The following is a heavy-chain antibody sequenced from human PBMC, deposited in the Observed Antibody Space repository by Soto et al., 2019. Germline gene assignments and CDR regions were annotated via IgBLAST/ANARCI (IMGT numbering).Heavy chain of an antibody. CDR3: ARRLPGYCSSTSCKNWFDP. CDR1: GGSISSYY. V-gene: IGHV4-59*01. Sequence: PSETLSLTCTVSGGSISSYYWSWIRQPPGKGLEWIGYIYYSGSTNYNPSLKSRVTISVDTSKNQFSLKLSSVTAADTAVYYSARRLPGYCSSTSCKNWFDPWGQGTLVTVSS. J-gene: IGHJ5*02. CDR2: IYYSGST. D-gene: IGHD2-2*01.